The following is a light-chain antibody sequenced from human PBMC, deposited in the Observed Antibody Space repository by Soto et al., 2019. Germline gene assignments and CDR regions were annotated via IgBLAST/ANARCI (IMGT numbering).Light chain of an antibody. J-gene: IGLJ2*01. CDR3: SPYAGRNNVV. CDR1: RSDVGLYNY. V-gene: IGLV2-8*01. Sequence: QSALTQPPSASGSPGQSVTIFFAGTRSDVGLYNYVSWYQQHPRKAPKLMIDEVRKRPSGVPDRLSGSKSGKTASLTVSGLQADDEADYDCSPYAGRNNVVFGGGTKLTVL. CDR2: EVR.